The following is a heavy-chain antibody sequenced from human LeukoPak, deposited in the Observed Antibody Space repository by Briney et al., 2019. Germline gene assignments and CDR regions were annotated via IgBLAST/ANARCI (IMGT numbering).Heavy chain of an antibody. Sequence: GGSLRLSCVGSGFTFSSHWMSWVRQAPGKGLEWVANIKQDGSEIYYVDSVRGRFTVSRDNAKNSLHLQMNSLRAEDTAVYYCARDADYYDSSGLIDYWGQGTLVTVSS. CDR3: ARDADYYDSSGLIDY. D-gene: IGHD3-22*01. J-gene: IGHJ4*02. V-gene: IGHV3-7*01. CDR2: IKQDGSEI. CDR1: GFTFSSHW.